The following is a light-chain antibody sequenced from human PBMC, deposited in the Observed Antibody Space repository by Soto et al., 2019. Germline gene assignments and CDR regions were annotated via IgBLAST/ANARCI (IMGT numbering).Light chain of an antibody. CDR3: SSYTSGSTLVV. CDR1: SSDVGGYNS. CDR2: EVS. Sequence: QSVLTQPASVSGSPGQSITISCTGTSSDVGGYNSVSWYQQHPGKAPKLIIYEVSNRPSGVSNRFSGSKSGNTASLTISGLQAEDETDYYCSSYTSGSTLVVFAGGTKLTVL. V-gene: IGLV2-14*01. J-gene: IGLJ2*01.